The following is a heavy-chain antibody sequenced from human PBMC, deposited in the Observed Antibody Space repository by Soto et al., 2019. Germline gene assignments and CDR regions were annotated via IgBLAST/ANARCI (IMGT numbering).Heavy chain of an antibody. Sequence: SVKVSCKASGGTFSSYAMSWVRQAPGQGLEWMGGIIPIFGTANYAQKFQGRVTITADESTSTAYMELSSLRSEDTAVYYCARGSVVVVVAATLAPYYGMDVWGQGTTVTV. V-gene: IGHV1-69*13. CDR1: GGTFSSYA. CDR2: IIPIFGTA. D-gene: IGHD2-15*01. CDR3: ARGSVVVVVAATLAPYYGMDV. J-gene: IGHJ6*02.